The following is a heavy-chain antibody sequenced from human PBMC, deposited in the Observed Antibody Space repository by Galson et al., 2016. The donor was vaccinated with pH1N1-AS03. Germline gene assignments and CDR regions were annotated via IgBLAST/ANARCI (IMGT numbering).Heavy chain of an antibody. CDR3: ARSRYNFWSGSDS. D-gene: IGHD3-3*01. CDR1: GASINSGFDY. Sequence: SETLSLTCTVSGASINSGFDYWGWIRQPPGKGLEWIASIYDSVSTYYHPSLKSRVTISLDPSKNQFSLTLNSVTAADTAVYHCARSRYNFWSGSDSWGQGTLVTVSS. CDR2: IYDSVST. J-gene: IGHJ5*01. V-gene: IGHV4-39*07.